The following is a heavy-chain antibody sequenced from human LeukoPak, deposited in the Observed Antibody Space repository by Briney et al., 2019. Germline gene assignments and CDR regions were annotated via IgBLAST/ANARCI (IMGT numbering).Heavy chain of an antibody. CDR2: IYPSGGST. Sequence: VASVKVSCKASGYAFTSYYMHWVRQAPGQGLEWMGIIYPSGGSTSYAQKFQGRVTMTRDTSTSTVYMELSSLRSEDTAVYYCARDQPVYELWFGRGMVFDPWGQGTLVTVSS. CDR1: GYAFTSYY. J-gene: IGHJ5*02. CDR3: ARDQPVYELWFGRGMVFDP. D-gene: IGHD3-10*01. V-gene: IGHV1-46*01.